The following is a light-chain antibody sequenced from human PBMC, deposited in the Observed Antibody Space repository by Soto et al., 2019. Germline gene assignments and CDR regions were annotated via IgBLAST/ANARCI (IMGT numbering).Light chain of an antibody. V-gene: IGLV2-14*01. CDR2: EVS. J-gene: IGLJ1*01. Sequence: QSALAQPAPVSGSPGQSITISCTGTSSDVGDYNYVSWYQQHPGKAPKLMIYEVSNRPSGVSNRFSGSKSGNTASLTISGLQAEDEADYYCSSCSSCSTRSTRVFGTGTKVTVL. CDR3: SSCSSCSTRSTRV. CDR1: SSDVGDYNY.